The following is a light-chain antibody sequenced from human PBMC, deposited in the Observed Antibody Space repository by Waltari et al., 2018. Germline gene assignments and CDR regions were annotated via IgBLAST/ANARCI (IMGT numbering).Light chain of an antibody. J-gene: IGLJ3*02. CDR2: VNSDGSH. CDR3: ETGGHGTWV. V-gene: IGLV4-69*01. Sequence: QLVLTQSPSAYASLGASVKLTCTLRTGPSSNIIAWLQQRPAKGPRYLMKVNSDGSHTKGDDIPDRFSGSGSGADRYLTISNVQSEDEADYYCETGGHGTWVFGGGTKLTVL. CDR1: TGPSSNI.